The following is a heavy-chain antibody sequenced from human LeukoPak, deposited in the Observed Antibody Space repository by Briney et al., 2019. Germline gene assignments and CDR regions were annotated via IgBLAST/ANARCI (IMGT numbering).Heavy chain of an antibody. CDR3: ARDRCSSTSCYWFDP. CDR1: GYSFTSYW. CDR2: INAGNGNT. J-gene: IGHJ5*02. D-gene: IGHD2-2*01. Sequence: GESLKISCKGSGYSFTSYWIGWVRQAPGQRFEWMGWINAGNGNTKYSQKFQGRVTITRDTSASTAYMELSSLRSEDTAVYYCARDRCSSTSCYWFDPWGQGTLVTVSS. V-gene: IGHV1-3*01.